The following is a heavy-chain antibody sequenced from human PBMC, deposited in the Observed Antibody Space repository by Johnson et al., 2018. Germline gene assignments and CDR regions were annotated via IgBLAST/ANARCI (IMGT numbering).Heavy chain of an antibody. Sequence: VQLVQSGGGLVQPGRSLRLSCAASGFTFDVYAMHWVRQVPGKGLEWVSGISWDSGNIAYADSVKGRFTISRDNAKNSLYLQMNSLRAEDTALYYCAKDIRGPPDYYYYHYMDVWGKGTTVTVSS. CDR3: AKDIRGPPDYYYYHYMDV. J-gene: IGHJ6*03. CDR1: GFTFDVYA. D-gene: IGHD3-16*01. CDR2: ISWDSGNI. V-gene: IGHV3-9*01.